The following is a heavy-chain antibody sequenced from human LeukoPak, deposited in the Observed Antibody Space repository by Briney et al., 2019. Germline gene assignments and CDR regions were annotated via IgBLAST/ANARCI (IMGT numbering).Heavy chain of an antibody. CDR2: FYHSGNT. CDR3: ASIDSSGYFDY. Sequence: AEPLPLTCAVSDYSISSGIYWGRLPQPPGKGLEWIWSFYHSGNTHYSPSLKSRVTIAVDTSKNQFSLKLSSVTAADTAEYYCASIDSSGYFDYWGQGTLVTVSS. D-gene: IGHD3-22*01. J-gene: IGHJ4*02. V-gene: IGHV4-38-2*01. CDR1: DYSISSGIY.